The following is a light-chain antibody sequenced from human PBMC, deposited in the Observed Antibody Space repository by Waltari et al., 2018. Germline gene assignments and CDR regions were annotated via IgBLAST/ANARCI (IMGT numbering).Light chain of an antibody. CDR2: YAN. V-gene: IGKV1-13*02. J-gene: IGKJ4*01. CDR1: QGINSY. CDR3: QQGSAYPLT. Sequence: IQMSQSPSSLSASVGDRVTLTCRASQGINSYLNWYQQKPGKAPKLLIYYANSLASGVPSRFSGSGSGTEVALTISSLQPEDFAIYYCQQGSAYPLTFGGGTKVEIK.